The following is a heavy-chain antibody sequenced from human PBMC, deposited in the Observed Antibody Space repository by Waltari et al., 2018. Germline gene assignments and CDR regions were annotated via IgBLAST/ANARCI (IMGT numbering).Heavy chain of an antibody. D-gene: IGHD6-13*01. CDR3: ARAEAAAGTSFDY. CDR2: IKRMGGGA. J-gene: IGHJ4*02. V-gene: IGHV1-46*01. CDR1: GYTFTSYY. Sequence: QVQLVQSGAEVKKPGASVKVSCKASGYTFTSYYMHWVRQAPGQGREWVGIIKRMGGGASYEKKGQGRVTMTSDTSTSTVYMEMSSLRSEDTAVYYCARAEAAAGTSFDYWGQGTLVTVAS.